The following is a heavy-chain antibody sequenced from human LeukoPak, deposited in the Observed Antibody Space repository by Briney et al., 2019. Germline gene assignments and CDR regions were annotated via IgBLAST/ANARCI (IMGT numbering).Heavy chain of an antibody. CDR2: ISWNSGSI. Sequence: GGSLRLSCAASGFTFNDYAMHWVRQAPGKGLEWVSGISWNSGSIGYADSVKGRFTISRDNAKNSLYLQMNSLRAEDTALYYCAYDIRPSNTDGLTPWGLGYWGQGTLVTVSS. D-gene: IGHD3-16*01. V-gene: IGHV3-9*01. CDR1: GFTFNDYA. J-gene: IGHJ4*02. CDR3: AYDIRPSNTDGLTPWGLGY.